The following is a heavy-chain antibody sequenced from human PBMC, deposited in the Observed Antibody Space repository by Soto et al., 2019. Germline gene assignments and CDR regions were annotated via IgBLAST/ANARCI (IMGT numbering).Heavy chain of an antibody. CDR1: GLTVSGQKY. D-gene: IGHD1-1*01. J-gene: IGHJ3*01. CDR2: LYDVDGS. CDR3: ASWHEREHAYDV. Sequence: DVQLVESGGGLIQPGESLRLSCAAFGLTVSGQKYVAWVRQAPGKGLEWVSALYDVDGSFYADSVKGRFTTSSDSYKTTVYLQMNGLRPDDTAVYYCASWHEREHAYDVWGQGTTVTVSS. V-gene: IGHV3-53*01.